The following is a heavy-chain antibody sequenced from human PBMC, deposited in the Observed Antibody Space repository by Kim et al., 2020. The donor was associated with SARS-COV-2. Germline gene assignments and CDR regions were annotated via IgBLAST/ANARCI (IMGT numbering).Heavy chain of an antibody. CDR1: GFAVSSTY. CDR3: ARGSPFDY. V-gene: IGHV3-53*04. CDR2: IYSGGDT. Sequence: GGSLRLSCAASGFAVSSTYMSWVRQAPGKGLEWVSVIYSGGDTYYADSVKGRFTSSRHNSKNTLYLEMNSLRSEDTAVYYCARGSPFDYWGQGTLVTVSP. D-gene: IGHD6-6*01. J-gene: IGHJ4*02.